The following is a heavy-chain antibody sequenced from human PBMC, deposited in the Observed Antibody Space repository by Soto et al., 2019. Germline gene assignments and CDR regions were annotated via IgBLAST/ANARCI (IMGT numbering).Heavy chain of an antibody. CDR2: IYYSGST. V-gene: IGHV4-39*01. J-gene: IGHJ3*02. CDR3: XXXXXXXXXXXXXXXXTNAFDI. Sequence: QLQLQESGPGLVKPSETLSLTCTVSGGSISSSSYYWGWIRQPPGKGLEWIGSIYYSGSTYYNPSLKSRVTISVDTSKNQFSLXXXSXXXXXXXXXXXXXXXXXXXXXXXXXXXTNAFDIWGQGTMVTVSS. CDR1: GGSISSSSYY.